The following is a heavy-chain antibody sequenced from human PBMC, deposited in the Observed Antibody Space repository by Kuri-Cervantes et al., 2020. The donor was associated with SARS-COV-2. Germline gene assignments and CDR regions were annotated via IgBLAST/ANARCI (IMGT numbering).Heavy chain of an antibody. V-gene: IGHV3-33*01. CDR2: IWYDGSNK. Sequence: GESLKISCAASGFTFSSYGMHWVRQAPGKGLEWVAVIWYDGSNKYYADSVKGRFIISRDNSKNTLYLQMNSLRAEDTAVYYCARDLAFGDLPGGYWGQGTLVTVSS. J-gene: IGHJ4*02. D-gene: IGHD3-10*01. CDR3: ARDLAFGDLPGGY. CDR1: GFTFSSYG.